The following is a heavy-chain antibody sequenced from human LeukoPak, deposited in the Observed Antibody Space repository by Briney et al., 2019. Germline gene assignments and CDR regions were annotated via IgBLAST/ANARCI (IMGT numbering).Heavy chain of an antibody. D-gene: IGHD2-2*01. V-gene: IGHV4-34*01. CDR1: GGSFSGYY. CDR3: ARASRGTFGYMDV. J-gene: IGHJ6*03. CDR2: INHSGST. Sequence: SETLSLTCAVYGGSFSGYYWSWIRQPPGKGLEWIGEINHSGSTNCNPSLKSRVTISVDTSKNQFSLKLSSVTAADTAVYYCARASRGTFGYMDVWGKGTTVTVSS.